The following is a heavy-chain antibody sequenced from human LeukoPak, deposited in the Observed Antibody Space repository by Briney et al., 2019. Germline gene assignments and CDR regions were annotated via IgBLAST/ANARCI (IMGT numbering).Heavy chain of an antibody. J-gene: IGHJ4*02. CDR3: ARSSETPRRWEPHYYFDY. CDR1: GGSISSSSYY. CDR2: IYYSGST. V-gene: IGHV4-39*07. D-gene: IGHD1-26*01. Sequence: SETLSLTCTVSGGSISSSSYYWGWIRQPPGKGLEWIGSIYYSGSTYYNPSLKSRVTISVDTSKNQFSLKLSSVTAADTAVYYCARSSETPRRWEPHYYFDYWGQGTLVTVSS.